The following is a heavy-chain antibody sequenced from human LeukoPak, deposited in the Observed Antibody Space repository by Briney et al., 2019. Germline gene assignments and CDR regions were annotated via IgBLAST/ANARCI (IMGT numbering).Heavy chain of an antibody. V-gene: IGHV3-23*01. D-gene: IGHD6-13*01. CDR1: GFTFSSYG. CDR2: IRGSGGST. CDR3: AREEAAAGLDY. Sequence: GGSLRLSCVASGFTFSSYGLSWVRQAPGKGLEWVSAIRGSGGSTYYADSVKGRFTISRDNSKNTLYLQMNSLRAEDTAVYYCAREEAAAGLDYWGQGTLVTVSS. J-gene: IGHJ4*02.